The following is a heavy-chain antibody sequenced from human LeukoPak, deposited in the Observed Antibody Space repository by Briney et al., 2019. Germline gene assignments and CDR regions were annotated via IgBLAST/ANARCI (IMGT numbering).Heavy chain of an antibody. CDR2: ISSSGSTV. CDR1: GFTFSRYE. V-gene: IGHV3-48*03. D-gene: IGHD3-22*01. CDR3: ARYDSSGRSSWFDP. J-gene: IGHJ5*02. Sequence: PGGSLRLSCAASGFTFSRYEMNWVRQAPGKGLEWVSYISSSGSTVYYADSVKGRFTISRDNAKNSLYLEMNSLRAEDTAVYYCARYDSSGRSSWFDPWGQGTLVTVSS.